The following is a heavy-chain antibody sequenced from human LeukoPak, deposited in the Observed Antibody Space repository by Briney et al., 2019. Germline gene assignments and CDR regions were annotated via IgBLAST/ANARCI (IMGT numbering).Heavy chain of an antibody. J-gene: IGHJ3*02. CDR3: ARGDDNGVVKDAFDI. Sequence: PSQTLSLTCTVSGGSISSGSYYWSWIRQPAGKGLEWIGRIYTSGSTNYNPSLKSRVTISVDTSKNQFSLKLSSVTAADTAVYYCARGDDNGVVKDAFDIWGQGTMVTVSS. D-gene: IGHD4-17*01. V-gene: IGHV4-61*02. CDR2: IYTSGST. CDR1: GGSISSGSYY.